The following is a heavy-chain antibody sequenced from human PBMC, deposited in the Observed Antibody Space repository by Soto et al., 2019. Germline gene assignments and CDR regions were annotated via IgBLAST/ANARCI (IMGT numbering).Heavy chain of an antibody. CDR2: VFHTGNT. CDR3: AREQYNWKI. V-gene: IGHV4-59*01. D-gene: IGHD1-20*01. J-gene: IGHJ4*02. CDR1: GDSIRSYY. Sequence: SETLSLTCSVSGDSIRSYYWTWIRQPSGKGLQWIGYVFHTGNTNYNPSLKSRVTISEDASKNQVSLGLTSVTAADTAVYFCAREQYNWKIWGQGTLVTVSS.